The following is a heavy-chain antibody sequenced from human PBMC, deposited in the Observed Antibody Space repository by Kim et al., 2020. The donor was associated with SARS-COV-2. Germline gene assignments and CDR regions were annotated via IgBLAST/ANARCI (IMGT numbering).Heavy chain of an antibody. CDR3: ARRDLTGRHYYGMDV. CDR1: GYSFTSYW. CDR2: IDPSDSYT. J-gene: IGHJ6*02. V-gene: IGHV5-10-1*01. Sequence: GESLKISCKGSGYSFTSYWISWVRQMPGKGLEWMGRIDPSDSYTNYSPSFQGHVTISADKSISTAYLQWSSLKASDTAMYYCARRDLTGRHYYGMDVWGQGTTVTVSS. D-gene: IGHD3-9*01.